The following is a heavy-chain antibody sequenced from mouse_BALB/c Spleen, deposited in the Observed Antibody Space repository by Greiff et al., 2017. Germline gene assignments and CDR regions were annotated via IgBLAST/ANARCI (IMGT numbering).Heavy chain of an antibody. CDR3: ARSDYGSSPSYFDY. J-gene: IGHJ2*01. V-gene: IGHV2-9*02. CDR2: IWAGGST. D-gene: IGHD1-1*01. CDR1: GFSLTSYG. Sequence: VMLVESGPGLVAPSQSLSITCTVSGFSLTSYGVHWVRQPPGKGLEWLGVIWAGGSTNYNSALMSRLSISKDNSKSQVFLKMNSLQTDDTAMYYCARSDYGSSPSYFDYWGQGTTLTVSS.